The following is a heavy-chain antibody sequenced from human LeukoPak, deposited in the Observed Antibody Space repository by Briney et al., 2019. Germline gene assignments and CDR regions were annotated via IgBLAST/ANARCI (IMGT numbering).Heavy chain of an antibody. V-gene: IGHV3-23*01. J-gene: IGHJ3*02. D-gene: IGHD3-10*01. CDR3: AKVREVRGVWGAFDI. CDR1: GFTFSSYG. Sequence: PGGSLRLSCAASGFTFSSYGMSWVRQAPGKGLEWVSAISGSGGSTYYADSVKGRFTISRDNSKNTLYLQMNSLRAEDTAVYYCAKVREVRGVWGAFDIWGQGTMVTVSS. CDR2: ISGSGGST.